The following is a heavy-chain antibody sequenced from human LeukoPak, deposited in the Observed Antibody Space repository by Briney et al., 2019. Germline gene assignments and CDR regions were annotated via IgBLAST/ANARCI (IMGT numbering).Heavy chain of an antibody. CDR2: INSDGSST. CDR3: ARALYNWNYGALGAFDI. J-gene: IGHJ3*02. D-gene: IGHD1-7*01. V-gene: IGHV3-74*01. CDR1: GFTFSSYW. Sequence: GGSLRLSCAASGFTFSSYWMHWVRQAPGKGLVWVSRINSDGSSTSYADSVKGRFTISRDNAQNTLYLQMNSLRAEDTAVYYCARALYNWNYGALGAFDIWGQGTMVTVSS.